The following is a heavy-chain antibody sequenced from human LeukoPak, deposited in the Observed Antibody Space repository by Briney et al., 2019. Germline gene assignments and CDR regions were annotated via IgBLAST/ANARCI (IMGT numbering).Heavy chain of an antibody. CDR1: GGSISSGSYY. CDR2: IYTSGST. CDR3: ARVVVVGESVDY. J-gene: IGHJ4*02. D-gene: IGHD1-26*01. V-gene: IGHV4-61*02. Sequence: SETLSLTCTVSGGSISSGSYYWSWIRQPAGKGLEWIGRIYTSGSTNYNPSLKSRVTISVDTSKNQFSLKLGSVTAADTAVYYCARVVVVGESVDYWGQGTLVTVSS.